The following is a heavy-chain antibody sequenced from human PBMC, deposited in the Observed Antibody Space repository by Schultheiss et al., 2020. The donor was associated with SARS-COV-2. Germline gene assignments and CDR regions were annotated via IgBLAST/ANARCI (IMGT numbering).Heavy chain of an antibody. J-gene: IGHJ6*02. CDR3: ARARDYDILSGRYYYYYYGMDV. V-gene: IGHV4-4*02. CDR2: IYHSGST. CDR1: GGSISSSNW. D-gene: IGHD3-9*01. Sequence: SETLSLTCAVSGGSISSSNWWSWVRQPPGKGLEWIGEIYHSGSTNYNPSLKSRVTISVDKSKNQFSLKLSSVTAADTAVYYCARARDYDILSGRYYYYYYGMDVWGQGTLVTVSS.